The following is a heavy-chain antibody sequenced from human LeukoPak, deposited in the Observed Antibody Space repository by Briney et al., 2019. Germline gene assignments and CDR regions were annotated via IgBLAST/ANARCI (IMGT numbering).Heavy chain of an antibody. CDR1: GFTFSSYA. J-gene: IGHJ4*02. Sequence: GGSLRLSCAASGFTFSSYAMSWVRQAPGKGLEWVSAISGSGGSTYYADSVKGRFTISRDNSKSTLYLQMNSLRAEDTAVYYCAKGYSGYDFSFDYWGQGTLVTVSS. CDR3: AKGYSGYDFSFDY. D-gene: IGHD5-12*01. CDR2: ISGSGGST. V-gene: IGHV3-23*01.